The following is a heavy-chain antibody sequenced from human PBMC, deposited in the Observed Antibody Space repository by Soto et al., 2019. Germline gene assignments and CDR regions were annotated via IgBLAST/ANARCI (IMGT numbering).Heavy chain of an antibody. Sequence: GRYLRLCSAAYGFTFSSYAMSWVRQAPGKGLEWVSVISGSGGSTDYADSVKGRFAISRDNSKNMLYLQMNSQRAEDTAVYYCAKASYQSPRLFDVRGQALLVTLS. J-gene: IGHJ4*02. CDR1: GFTFSSYA. V-gene: IGHV3-23*01. CDR3: AKASYQSPRLFDV. CDR2: ISGSGGST. D-gene: IGHD3-9*01.